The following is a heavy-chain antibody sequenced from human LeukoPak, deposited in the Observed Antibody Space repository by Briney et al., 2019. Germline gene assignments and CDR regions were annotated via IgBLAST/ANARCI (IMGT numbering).Heavy chain of an antibody. CDR1: GGSVSSGSYY. Sequence: PSETLSLTCTVSGGSVSSGSYYWSWFRQPPGKGLEWIGYISYSGSTNYNPSLKSRGTISVDTSKNQFSLKLNSVTAADTAVYYCARDDDTAGIDYWGQGTLVTVSS. V-gene: IGHV4-61*01. CDR2: ISYSGST. D-gene: IGHD1-1*01. J-gene: IGHJ4*02. CDR3: ARDDDTAGIDY.